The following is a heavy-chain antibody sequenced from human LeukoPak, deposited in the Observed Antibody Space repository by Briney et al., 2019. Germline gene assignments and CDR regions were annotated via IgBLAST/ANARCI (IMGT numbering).Heavy chain of an antibody. CDR1: GGSISSSNW. CDR2: IYHSGST. J-gene: IGHJ4*02. Sequence: SETLSLTCAVSGGSISSSNWWSWVRPPPGKGLEWIGEIYHSGSTNYNPSLKSRVTISVDKSNNQFSLKLSSVTAADPAVYYCARGFGELNFDYWGQGTLVSVSS. D-gene: IGHD3-10*01. V-gene: IGHV4-4*02. CDR3: ARGFGELNFDY.